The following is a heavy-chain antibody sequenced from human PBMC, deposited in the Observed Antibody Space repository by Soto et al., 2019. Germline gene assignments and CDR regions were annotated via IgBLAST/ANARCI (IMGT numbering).Heavy chain of an antibody. CDR1: GFTFSNAW. V-gene: IGHV3-15*07. CDR2: IKSKTDGGTT. J-gene: IGHJ6*02. CDR3: TTFPNPHYYYGMDV. D-gene: IGHD7-27*01. Sequence: GGSLRLSCAASGFTFSNAWMNWVRQAPGKGLEWVGRIKSKTDGGTTDYAAPVKGRFTISRDDSKNTLYLQMNSLKTEDTAVYYCTTFPNPHYYYGMDVWGQGTTVTVSS.